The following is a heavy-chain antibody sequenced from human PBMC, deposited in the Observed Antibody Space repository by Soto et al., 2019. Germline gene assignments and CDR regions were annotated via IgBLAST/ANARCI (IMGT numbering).Heavy chain of an antibody. Sequence: QVHLVQSGAEVKKPGSSVKVSCKASGGTFSSYAISWVRQAPGQGLEWMGGFIPIFGTTIYAQKFQGRVTITADESSSTAYMELSSLRSEDTAVYYCTRDRGRRYNDGRGYYYSAYWGQGTLVTVSS. V-gene: IGHV1-69*01. CDR1: GGTFSSYA. CDR2: FIPIFGTT. D-gene: IGHD3-22*01. J-gene: IGHJ4*02. CDR3: TRDRGRRYNDGRGYYYSAY.